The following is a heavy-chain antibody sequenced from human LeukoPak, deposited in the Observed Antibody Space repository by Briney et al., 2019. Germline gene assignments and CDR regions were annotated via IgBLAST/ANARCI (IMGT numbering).Heavy chain of an antibody. Sequence: GGSLRLSCAASGFTFSSYTMNWVRQAPGKGLEWVSSITSASYIYYADSVKGRFTISRDNAKNSLYLQMNSLRAEDTAVYYCARDANYDYIWGSYRPDAFGVWGQGTMVTVSS. CDR2: ITSASYI. CDR1: GFTFSSYT. V-gene: IGHV3-21*01. CDR3: ARDANYDYIWGSYRPDAFGV. J-gene: IGHJ3*01. D-gene: IGHD3-16*02.